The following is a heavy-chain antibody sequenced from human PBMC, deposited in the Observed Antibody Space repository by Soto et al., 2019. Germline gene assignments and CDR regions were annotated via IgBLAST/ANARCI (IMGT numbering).Heavy chain of an antibody. J-gene: IGHJ6*02. D-gene: IGHD2-2*01. Sequence: QVQLVQSGAEVKKPGSSVKVSCKAPGGTFSSYAISWVRQAPGQGLEWMGGIIPIFGTANYAQKFQGRVTITAEESTSKGYMELRSLRSEATAVYYCARSQGGSSSLDIYYYYYYGMDVWGQGTTVTVSS. CDR1: GGTFSSYA. CDR2: IIPIFGTA. CDR3: ARSQGGSSSLDIYYYYYYGMDV. V-gene: IGHV1-69*01.